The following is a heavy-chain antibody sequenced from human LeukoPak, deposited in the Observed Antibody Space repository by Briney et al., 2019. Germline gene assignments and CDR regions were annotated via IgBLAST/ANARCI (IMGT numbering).Heavy chain of an antibody. V-gene: IGHV4-34*01. D-gene: IGHD3-3*01. Sequence: SETLSLTCAVYGGSFSGYYWSWIRQPPGKGLEWIGEINHSGSTNYHPSLKSRVPISVDTTKTQFSLKLSAVTAADTAVYYCARVPRRYDFWSGYSDNWFDPWGQGTLVTVSS. CDR3: ARVPRRYDFWSGYSDNWFDP. J-gene: IGHJ5*02. CDR2: INHSGST. CDR1: GGSFSGYY.